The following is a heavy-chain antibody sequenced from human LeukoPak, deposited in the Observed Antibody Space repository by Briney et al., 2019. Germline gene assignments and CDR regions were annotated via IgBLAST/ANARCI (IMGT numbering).Heavy chain of an antibody. Sequence: QAGGSLRLSCAASGFTFSSYAMSWVRQAPGKGLEWVSAISGSGGSTYYADSVKGRFTISRDNSKNTLYLQMNSLRAEDTAVYYCAKVVKTYYYDSSGYYVEDYWGQGTLVTVSS. CDR1: GFTFSSYA. J-gene: IGHJ4*02. V-gene: IGHV3-23*01. CDR3: AKVVKTYYYDSSGYYVEDY. D-gene: IGHD3-22*01. CDR2: ISGSGGST.